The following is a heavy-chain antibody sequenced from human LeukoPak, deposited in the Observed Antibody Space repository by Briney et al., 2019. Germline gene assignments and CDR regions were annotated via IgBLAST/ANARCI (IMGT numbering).Heavy chain of an antibody. V-gene: IGHV3-9*01. CDR2: ISWNSGSI. Sequence: GRSLRLSCAASGFTFDDYAMHWVRRAPGKGLEWVSGISWNSGSIGYADSVKGRFTISRDNAKNSLYLQMNSLRAEDTALYYCAKDMGSGSSFDYWGQGTLVTVSS. D-gene: IGHD1-26*01. CDR1: GFTFDDYA. CDR3: AKDMGSGSSFDY. J-gene: IGHJ4*02.